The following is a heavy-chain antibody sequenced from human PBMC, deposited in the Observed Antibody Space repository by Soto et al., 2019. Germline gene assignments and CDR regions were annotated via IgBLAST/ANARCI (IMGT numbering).Heavy chain of an antibody. Sequence: GGSLRLSCAASGFTFSSYAMSWVRQAPGKGLEWVSAISGSGGSTYYADSVKGRFTISRDNSKNTLYLQMNSLRAEDTAVYYCAKDSHLVRYCSGGSCYSTMDVWGQGTTVTVSS. CDR2: ISGSGGST. V-gene: IGHV3-23*01. CDR3: AKDSHLVRYCSGGSCYSTMDV. D-gene: IGHD2-15*01. J-gene: IGHJ6*02. CDR1: GFTFSSYA.